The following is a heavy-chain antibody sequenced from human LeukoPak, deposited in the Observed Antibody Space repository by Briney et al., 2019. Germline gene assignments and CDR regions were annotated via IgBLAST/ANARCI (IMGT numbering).Heavy chain of an antibody. CDR1: GGTFSSYA. CDR2: IIPIFGTA. Sequence: SVKVSCKASGGTFSSYAISWVRQAPGQGLEWMGGIIPIFGTANYAQKFQGRVTITADESTSTAYMELSSLRSEDTAVYYCARDSNYHGSGSYYSPLDYWGQGTLVTVSS. D-gene: IGHD3-10*01. V-gene: IGHV1-69*13. CDR3: ARDSNYHGSGSYYSPLDY. J-gene: IGHJ4*02.